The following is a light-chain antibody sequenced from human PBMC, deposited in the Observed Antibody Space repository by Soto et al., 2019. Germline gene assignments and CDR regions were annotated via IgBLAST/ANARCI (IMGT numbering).Light chain of an antibody. CDR1: QSVGSSY. J-gene: IGKJ5*01. CDR2: GAS. Sequence: EVVLTQSPAILSLSPWERAALSCRASQSVGSSYLAWYQHKSGQAPRLLIYGASNRATGIPDRFSGSGSGTDFTLTISRLEPEDFAVYYCQQRSEWPITFGQGTRLEIK. CDR3: QQRSEWPIT. V-gene: IGKV3D-20*02.